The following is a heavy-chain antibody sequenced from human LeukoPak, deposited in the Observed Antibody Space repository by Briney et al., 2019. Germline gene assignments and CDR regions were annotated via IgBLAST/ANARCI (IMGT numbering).Heavy chain of an antibody. CDR3: ARDRNVDYFDY. CDR2: IWYDGSDK. J-gene: IGHJ4*02. D-gene: IGHD1-1*01. Sequence: GGSLRLSCAASGFTFSTNGMHWVRQAPGKGLEWVAVIWYDGSDKYYADSVKGRFTISRDNSKNTLYLQMNSLRAEDTAVYYCARDRNVDYFDYWGQGTLVTVAS. V-gene: IGHV3-33*01. CDR1: GFTFSTNG.